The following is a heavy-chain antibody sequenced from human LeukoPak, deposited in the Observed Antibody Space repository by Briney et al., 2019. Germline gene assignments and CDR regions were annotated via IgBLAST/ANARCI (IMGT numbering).Heavy chain of an antibody. D-gene: IGHD2-8*01. V-gene: IGHV3-7*03. Sequence: GGSLRLSCAASGFTFSSYWMSWVRQAPGEGLEWVAKINQDGTEKAYVDSVRGRFTISKDNAKNSLYLQMNSLRAEDTALYHCARNNAMDVWGQGTTVIVSS. CDR2: INQDGTEK. CDR1: GFTFSSYW. J-gene: IGHJ6*02. CDR3: ARNNAMDV.